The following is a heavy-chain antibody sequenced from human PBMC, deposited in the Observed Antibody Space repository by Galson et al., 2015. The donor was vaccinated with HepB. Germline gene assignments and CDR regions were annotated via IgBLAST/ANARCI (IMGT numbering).Heavy chain of an antibody. Sequence: SVKVSCKASGYTFTSYAMHWVRQAPGQRLEWMGWINAGNGNTRYSQKFQGRVTITRDTSASTAYMELSSLRSEDTAVYYCLRGYSYGDFDYWGQGTLVTVSS. CDR2: INAGNGNT. V-gene: IGHV1-3*01. J-gene: IGHJ4*02. CDR3: LRGYSYGDFDY. CDR1: GYTFTSYA. D-gene: IGHD5-18*01.